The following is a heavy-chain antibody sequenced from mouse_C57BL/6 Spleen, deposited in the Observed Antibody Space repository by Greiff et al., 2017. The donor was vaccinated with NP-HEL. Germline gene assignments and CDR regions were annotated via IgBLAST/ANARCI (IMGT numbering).Heavy chain of an antibody. J-gene: IGHJ2*01. Sequence: QVQLQQPGAELVMPGASVKLSCKASGYTFTSYWMHWVKQRPGQGLEWIGEIDPSDSYTNYNQKFKGKSTLTVDKPSSTAYMQLSSLTSEDSAVYYCARALGFDYWGQGTTLTVSS. V-gene: IGHV1-69*01. D-gene: IGHD4-1*01. CDR3: ARALGFDY. CDR1: GYTFTSYW. CDR2: IDPSDSYT.